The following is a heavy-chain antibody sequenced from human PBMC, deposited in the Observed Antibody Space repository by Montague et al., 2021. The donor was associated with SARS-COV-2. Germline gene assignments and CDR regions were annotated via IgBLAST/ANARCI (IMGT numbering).Heavy chain of an antibody. CDR3: ARGGSSVWGVTVSAGLDY. V-gene: IGHV4-34*01. J-gene: IGHJ4*02. CDR2: INQSGRT. CDR1: GGSFSGYY. D-gene: IGHD3-10*01. Sequence: SETLSLTCAVYGGSFSGYYWSWIRQPPEKGLEWIGEINQSGRTNNNPSLKSRVIISVDTSKNQFSLKLSSVTAADTAVYYCARGGSSVWGVTVSAGLDYWGQGTLVIVSS.